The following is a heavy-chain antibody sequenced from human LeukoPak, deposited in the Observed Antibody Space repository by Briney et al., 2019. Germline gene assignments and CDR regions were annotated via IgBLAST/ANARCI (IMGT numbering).Heavy chain of an antibody. V-gene: IGHV3-9*01. CDR1: GFTFDDYA. J-gene: IGHJ6*02. D-gene: IGHD5-18*01. CDR3: AKVQDSSPLYGMDV. Sequence: PGGSLRLSCAASGFTFDDYAMHWVRQAPGKGLEWVSGISWNSGSIGYADSVKGRFTISRDNAKNSLYLQVNSLRAEDTALYYCAKVQDSSPLYGMDVWGQGTTVTVSS. CDR2: ISWNSGSI.